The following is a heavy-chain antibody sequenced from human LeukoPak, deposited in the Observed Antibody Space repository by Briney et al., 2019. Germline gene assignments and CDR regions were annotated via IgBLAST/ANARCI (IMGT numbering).Heavy chain of an antibody. J-gene: IGHJ4*02. CDR3: ARGGFDY. CDR1: GFTFTTYW. V-gene: IGHV3-7*05. Sequence: PGGSLRLSCAASGFTFTTYWMSWVRQAPGKGLEWVANIKQDGSEKYYVDSVKGRFTISRDNAKNSLYLQMNSLRSDDTAIYYCARGGFDYWGQGTLVTVSS. CDR2: IKQDGSEK.